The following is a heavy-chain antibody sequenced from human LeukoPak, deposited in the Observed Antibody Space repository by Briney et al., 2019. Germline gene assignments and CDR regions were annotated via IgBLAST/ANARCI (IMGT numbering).Heavy chain of an antibody. J-gene: IGHJ4*02. CDR1: GGSISSSSYY. CDR3: ARGKTGTPGSFDY. CDR2: IYYSGST. V-gene: IGHV4-39*07. D-gene: IGHD1-1*01. Sequence: SETLSLTCTVSGGSISSSSYYWGWIRQPPGKGLEWIGSIYYSGSTYYNPSLKSRVTISVGTSKNQFSLKLSSVTAADTAVYYCARGKTGTPGSFDYWGQGTLVTVSS.